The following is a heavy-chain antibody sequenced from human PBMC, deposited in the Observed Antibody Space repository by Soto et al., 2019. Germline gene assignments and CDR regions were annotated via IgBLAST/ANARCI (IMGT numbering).Heavy chain of an antibody. V-gene: IGHV4-59*08. CDR2: IYYSGST. Sequence: SETLSLTCTVSGGSISSYYWSWIRQPPGKGLEWIGYIYYSGSTNYNPSLKSRVTISVDTSKNQFSLKLSSVTAADTAVYYCARRWGRSFDYWGQRTLVTVSS. D-gene: IGHD3-16*01. CDR1: GGSISSYY. CDR3: ARRWGRSFDY. J-gene: IGHJ4*02.